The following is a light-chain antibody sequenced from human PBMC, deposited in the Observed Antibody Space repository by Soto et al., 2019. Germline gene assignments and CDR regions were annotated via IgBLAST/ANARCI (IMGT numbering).Light chain of an antibody. CDR3: CSYAGSDTLV. CDR1: SRDVGGYNY. V-gene: IGLV2-11*01. Sequence: QSALTQPRSVSGSPGQSVTISCTGTSRDVGGYNYVSWYQQHPGKDPKLIIYDVSKRPSGVPDRFSGSKSGNTASLTISGLRAEDGDDYYCCSYAGSDTLVFGGGTQLTVL. J-gene: IGLJ7*01. CDR2: DVS.